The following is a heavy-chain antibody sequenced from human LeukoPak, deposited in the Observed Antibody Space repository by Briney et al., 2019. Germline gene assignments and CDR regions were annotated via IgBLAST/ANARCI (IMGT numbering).Heavy chain of an antibody. J-gene: IGHJ4*02. V-gene: IGHV3-30-3*01. D-gene: IGHD6-13*01. CDR2: ISYDGSNK. CDR3: ARTGYSSSCFDY. Sequence: GGSLRLSCAASGFTFSSYAMHWVRQAPGKGLEWVAVISYDGSNKYYADSVKGRFTISRDNSKNTLYLQMNSLRAEDTAVYYCARTGYSSSCFDYWGQGTLVTVSS. CDR1: GFTFSSYA.